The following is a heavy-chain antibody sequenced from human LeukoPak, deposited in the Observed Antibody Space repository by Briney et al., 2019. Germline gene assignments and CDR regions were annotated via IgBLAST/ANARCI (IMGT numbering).Heavy chain of an antibody. D-gene: IGHD3-9*01. CDR1: GYTFSRYA. Sequence: ASVKVSCKTSGYTFSRYAIHWVRQAPGQSLEWMGWINADTGETKYSQKFQGRVTITRDTSASTAYVELRSLRSEDTSLYYCARESGAATGYYSVYWGQGTLVTVSS. J-gene: IGHJ4*02. CDR3: ARESGAATGYYSVY. V-gene: IGHV1-3*01. CDR2: INADTGET.